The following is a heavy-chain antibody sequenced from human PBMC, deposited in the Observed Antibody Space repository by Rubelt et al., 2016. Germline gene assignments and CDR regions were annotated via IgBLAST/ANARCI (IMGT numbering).Heavy chain of an antibody. CDR1: GGSFSGYY. J-gene: IGHJ4*02. D-gene: IGHD4-23*01. CDR2: ITHTGST. Sequence: QVQLQQWGAGLLKPSETLSLSCAVYGGSFSGYYWTWIRQPPGKGLEWIGEITHTGSTNYNPTLKSRVTISVDTSKNQFFLKVNSVTGADTAVDYCARGAGGGNSAGYWGQGTRVTVSS. CDR3: ARGAGGGNSAGY. V-gene: IGHV4-34*01.